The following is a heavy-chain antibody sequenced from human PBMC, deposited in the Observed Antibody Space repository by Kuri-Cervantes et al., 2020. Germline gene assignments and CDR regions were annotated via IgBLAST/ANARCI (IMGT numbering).Heavy chain of an antibody. Sequence: SETLSLTCTVSGGSINSGSSYWSWIRQPAGRGLEWIGRIYTSGSTNYNPSLKSRVTISVDTSKDQFSLKLSSVTAADTAVYYCARGRTGVWGTKYYFDYWGQGTLVTVSS. CDR2: IYTSGST. D-gene: IGHD3-16*01. CDR1: GGSINSGSSY. J-gene: IGHJ4*02. V-gene: IGHV4-61*02. CDR3: ARGRTGVWGTKYYFDY.